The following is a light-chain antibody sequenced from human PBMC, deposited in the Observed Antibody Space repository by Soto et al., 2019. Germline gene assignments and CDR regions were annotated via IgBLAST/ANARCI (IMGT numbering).Light chain of an antibody. CDR2: DAS. J-gene: IGKJ4*01. Sequence: DIQMTQSPSSLSASVGDRVTITCRASQSISNNLNWYQKKRGRAHQLLIYDASSLQSGVPSRFSGGGSGTAFTLNIGSLPPEDFATYYCQQSYNKPAVGGATKVEI. CDR1: QSISNN. CDR3: QQSYNKPA. V-gene: IGKV1-39*01.